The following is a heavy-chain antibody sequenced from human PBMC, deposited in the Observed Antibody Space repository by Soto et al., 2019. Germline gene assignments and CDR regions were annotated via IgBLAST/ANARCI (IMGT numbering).Heavy chain of an antibody. V-gene: IGHV5-51*01. CDR2: IYPGDSDT. J-gene: IGHJ4*02. CDR3: XRSQYYGGIGIFEF. D-gene: IGHD4-17*01. Sequence: GESLKISCKGSGYSFTSNWIAWVRQMPGKGLEWMGIIYPGDSDTRYSPSFQGQVTISADKSISTAYLQWSSLKASDTAVYYCXRSQYYGGIGIFEFWGQGTLVTVSS. CDR1: GYSFTSNW.